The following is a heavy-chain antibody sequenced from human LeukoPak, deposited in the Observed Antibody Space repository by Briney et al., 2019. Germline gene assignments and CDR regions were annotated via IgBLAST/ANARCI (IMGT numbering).Heavy chain of an antibody. CDR1: GYTFTGYY. Sequence: ASVKVSCKASGYTFTGYYMHWVRQAPGQGLEWMGWINPNSGDTNYAQKFQGRVTMIRDTSISTAYMELSRLRSDDTAVYYCARPSYDSSDCEYFQHWGQGTLVTVSS. CDR3: ARPSYDSSDCEYFQH. J-gene: IGHJ1*01. D-gene: IGHD3-22*01. V-gene: IGHV1-2*02. CDR2: INPNSGDT.